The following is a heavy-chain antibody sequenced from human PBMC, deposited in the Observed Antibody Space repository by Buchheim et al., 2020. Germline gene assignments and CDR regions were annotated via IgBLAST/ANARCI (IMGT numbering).Heavy chain of an antibody. D-gene: IGHD4-17*01. CDR3: AKNSVHGDWPEY. V-gene: IGHV3-13*01. CDR2: IGTAGDT. J-gene: IGHJ4*02. CDR1: GFTFSSYD. Sequence: EVQLVESGGGLVQPGGSLRLSCAASGFTFSSYDMHWVRQATGKGLEWVSAIGTAGDTYYPGSVKGRFTMSRDNSKNTLYLQMNSLRAEDTAVYYCAKNSVHGDWPEYWGQGTL.